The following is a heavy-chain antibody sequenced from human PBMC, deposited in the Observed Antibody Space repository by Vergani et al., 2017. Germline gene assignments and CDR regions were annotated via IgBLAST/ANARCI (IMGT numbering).Heavy chain of an antibody. J-gene: IGHJ5*02. CDR3: ARDSWTSELRGVYWFDT. CDR1: GGSISSGSFY. CDR2: IHSSGTT. V-gene: IGHV4-61*02. D-gene: IGHD3-10*01. Sequence: QLQLQESGPGLVKPSETLSLTCTVSGGSISSGSFYWSWIRQPAGQGLEWIGRIHSSGTTNYNPSLKSRVTLSVDPSKNQLFLRMTSVTAADTAVYYCARDSWTSELRGVYWFDTWGQGTLVSGSS.